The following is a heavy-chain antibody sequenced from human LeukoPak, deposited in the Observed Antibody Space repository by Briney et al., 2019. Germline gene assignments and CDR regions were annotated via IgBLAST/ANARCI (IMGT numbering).Heavy chain of an antibody. D-gene: IGHD3-3*01. CDR1: GFTFSSYG. Sequence: QSGGSLRLSCAAPGFTFSSYGMHWVRQAPGKGLEWVAVIWYDGSNKYYSDSVKGRFTISRDNSKNTLYLQMNSLRAEDTAVYYCAKEMLYDFWSGYYTNYFDYWGQGTLVTVSS. CDR2: IWYDGSNK. J-gene: IGHJ4*02. CDR3: AKEMLYDFWSGYYTNYFDY. V-gene: IGHV3-33*06.